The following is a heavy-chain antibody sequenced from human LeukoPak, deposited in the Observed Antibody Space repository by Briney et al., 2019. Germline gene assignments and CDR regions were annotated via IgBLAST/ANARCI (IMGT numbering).Heavy chain of an antibody. D-gene: IGHD6-6*01. Sequence: SETLSLTCTVSGVSITTYYWNWIRQPAGKGLEWIGRIYGSGHTSYNPSLKSRVTMSVDTSTNHFSLKLTSVTAADTAVYYCARAPSGYTSSTYYYFMDVWGKGTTVTVSS. CDR3: ARAPSGYTSSTYYYFMDV. J-gene: IGHJ6*03. CDR2: IYGSGHT. V-gene: IGHV4-4*07. CDR1: GVSITTYY.